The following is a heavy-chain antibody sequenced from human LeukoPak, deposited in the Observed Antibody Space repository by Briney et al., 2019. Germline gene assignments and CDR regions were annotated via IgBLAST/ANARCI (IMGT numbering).Heavy chain of an antibody. J-gene: IGHJ6*02. CDR3: ARGPAGLV. D-gene: IGHD6-13*01. CDR2: TNPDSGGT. V-gene: IGHV1-2*02. CDR1: GYTFTAYY. Sequence: ASVKVSCKASGYTFTAYYMHWVRQAPGQGLEWMGWTNPDSGGTSYAQKFQGRVTLTRDTSISTAYMELSSLRSDDSAVYYCARGPAGLVWGQGTTVTVSS.